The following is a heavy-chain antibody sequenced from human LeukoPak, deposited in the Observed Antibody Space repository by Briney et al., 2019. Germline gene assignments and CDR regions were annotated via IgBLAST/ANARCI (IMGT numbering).Heavy chain of an antibody. D-gene: IGHD1-26*01. V-gene: IGHV3-74*01. CDR3: ARDRMSGSYFLSDY. Sequence: GGSLRLSCAASGFTFSSYWMHWVRQAPGKGLVWVSRINSDGSSTSYADSVKGRFTISRDNAKNKLYLQMNSLRAEDTAVYYCARDRMSGSYFLSDYWGQGTLVTVSS. J-gene: IGHJ4*02. CDR1: GFTFSSYW. CDR2: INSDGSST.